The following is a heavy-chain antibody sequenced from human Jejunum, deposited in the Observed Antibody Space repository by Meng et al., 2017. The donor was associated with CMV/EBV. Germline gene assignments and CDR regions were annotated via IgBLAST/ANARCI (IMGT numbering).Heavy chain of an antibody. CDR3: ARDRSYDTTGPHFDY. V-gene: IGHV3-74*01. Sequence: SVFPFSHYWMRWVRQGPGKGLVWVSRIYIDGSVTTYADSVKGRFTTSRDNGKNTLYLQMNSLRTEDTAVYYCARDRSYDTTGPHFDYWGQGALVTVSS. D-gene: IGHD3-22*01. CDR2: IYIDGSVT. CDR1: VFPFSHYW. J-gene: IGHJ4*02.